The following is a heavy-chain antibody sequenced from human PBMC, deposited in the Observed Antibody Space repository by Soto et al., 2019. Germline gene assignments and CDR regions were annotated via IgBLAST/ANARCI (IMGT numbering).Heavy chain of an antibody. CDR2: INDSGNI. D-gene: IGHD3-10*01. Sequence: SETLSLTCAFYGGSFSGYQWTWIRQTPEMGLEWIGEINDSGNINYNPSLKSRVTILVDTAKKQISLRLSSVTAADTAVYYCARGLILWFGELSRRGGYYYYMDVWGKGTTVTVSS. CDR1: GGSFSGYQ. J-gene: IGHJ6*03. CDR3: ARGLILWFGELSRRGGYYYYMDV. V-gene: IGHV4-34*01.